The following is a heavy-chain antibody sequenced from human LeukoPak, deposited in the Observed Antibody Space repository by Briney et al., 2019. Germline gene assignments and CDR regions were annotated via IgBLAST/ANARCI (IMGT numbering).Heavy chain of an antibody. CDR1: GFIVDDYA. V-gene: IGHV3-43*02. CDR3: AKDILSEQWHDAFDI. D-gene: IGHD6-19*01. CDR2: ISGDGGST. J-gene: IGHJ3*02. Sequence: PGGSLRLSCAASGFIVDDYAMYWVRQAPGKGLEWVSLISGDGGSTYYADSVKGRFTISRDNSKNSLFLQMNSLRTEGTALYYCAKDILSEQWHDAFDIWGQGTMVTVSS.